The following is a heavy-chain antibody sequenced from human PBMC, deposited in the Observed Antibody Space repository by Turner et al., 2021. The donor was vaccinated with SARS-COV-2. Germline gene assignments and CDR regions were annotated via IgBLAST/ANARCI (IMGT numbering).Heavy chain of an antibody. J-gene: IGHJ6*02. CDR1: GYTLIELS. CDR3: ATAPANYYDSSGAKGFYYYYYGMDV. V-gene: IGHV1-24*01. CDR2: FDPEDGET. Sequence: QVQLVQSGAEVKKPGASVKVTCKVSGYTLIELSMHGVRQAPGKGLEWMGGFDPEDGETIYEQKFQGRVTMTEDTSTDTAYMELRSLRSEDTAVYYCATAPANYYDSSGAKGFYYYYYGMDVWGQGTTVTVSS. D-gene: IGHD3-22*01.